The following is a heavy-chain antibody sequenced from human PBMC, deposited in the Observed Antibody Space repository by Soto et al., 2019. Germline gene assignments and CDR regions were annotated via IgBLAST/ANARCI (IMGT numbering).Heavy chain of an antibody. V-gene: IGHV3-30*03. D-gene: IGHD4-4*01. CDR1: GCTFSSYT. J-gene: IGHJ4*02. CDR3: ARDGVSSTDYTGNYGTYFDY. Sequence: GGTRRLSCAASGCTFSSYTMHWVRQAPGEGLEWVAVISYDGNNKFYADSVKGRFTISRDSSSQTLYLQMNSLRPDDTAMYYCARDGVSSTDYTGNYGTYFDYWGPGALVPVSS. CDR2: ISYDGNNK.